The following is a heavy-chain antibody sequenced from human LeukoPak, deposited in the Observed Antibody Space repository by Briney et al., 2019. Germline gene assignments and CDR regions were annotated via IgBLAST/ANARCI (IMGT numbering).Heavy chain of an antibody. D-gene: IGHD5-18*01. J-gene: IGHJ4*02. CDR1: GYTFRGHY. V-gene: IGHV1-2*02. CDR2: INPDSRAT. Sequence: ASVKVSCTASGYTFRGHYIHWVRQAPGQGLEWMGWINPDSRATSSAKHLQGRVTMTTDTSTSTAYMELRSLRSDDTAVYYCARDDERGYSYGSEFDYWGQGTLVTVSS. CDR3: ARDDERGYSYGSEFDY.